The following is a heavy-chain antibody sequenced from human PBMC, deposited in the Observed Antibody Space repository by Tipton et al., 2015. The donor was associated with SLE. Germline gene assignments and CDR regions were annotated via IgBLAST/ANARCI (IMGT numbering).Heavy chain of an antibody. Sequence: LRLSCAVYGRSFIGSYWTWIRQPPGKGLEWIGDIDHSGVTHYNPSLKSRVTISRDTSGNQFSLNLSSVTASDTAVYYCARVRFAGAGDYYYYMDVWAKGTPVTVSS. D-gene: IGHD3-10*01. CDR1: GRSFIGSY. CDR3: ARVRFAGAGDYYYYMDV. J-gene: IGHJ6*03. V-gene: IGHV4-34*01. CDR2: IDHSGVT.